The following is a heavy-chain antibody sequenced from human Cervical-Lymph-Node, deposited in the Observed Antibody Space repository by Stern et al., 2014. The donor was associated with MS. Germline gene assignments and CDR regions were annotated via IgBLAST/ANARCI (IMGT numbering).Heavy chain of an antibody. CDR1: GYTFTSHY. V-gene: IGHV1-46*01. D-gene: IGHD2-21*01. Sequence: VQLVESGPEVQKPGASVRISCKASGYTFTSHYMHWVRQAPGQGLEWMGLINPSTGSSIYAQRFQGRVAMTRDTSSTTVYLELTTLTSEETALYFCARDVARKYYFDYWGQGTLVTVSS. CDR3: ARDVARKYYFDY. J-gene: IGHJ4*02. CDR2: INPSTGSS.